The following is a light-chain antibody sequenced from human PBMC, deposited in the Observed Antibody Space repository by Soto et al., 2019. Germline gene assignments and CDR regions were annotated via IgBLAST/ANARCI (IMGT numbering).Light chain of an antibody. V-gene: IGLV2-8*01. J-gene: IGLJ1*01. Sequence: QCPLTQPPSASGSPGQSLAISCTGTSSDVGGYNYVSWYQQHPGKAPKLMIYEVNKRPSGVPDRFSGSKSGNTASLTVSGLQAEDEADYYCSSYAGSSNVFGTGTKVTVL. CDR2: EVN. CDR3: SSYAGSSNV. CDR1: SSDVGGYNY.